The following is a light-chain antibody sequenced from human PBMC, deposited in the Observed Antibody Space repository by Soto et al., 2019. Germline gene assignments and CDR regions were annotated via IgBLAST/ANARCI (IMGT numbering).Light chain of an antibody. V-gene: IGLV2-11*01. J-gene: IGLJ3*02. CDR3: CSYAGSPWV. CDR2: DVS. CDR1: SSDVGGYNY. Sequence: QSVLTQPRSVSGSPGQSVTISCTGTSSDVGGYNYVSWYQQHPGKAPKLMIYDVSKRPSGVPDRFSGSKSGNTAPLTISGLQAEDEADYYCCSYAGSPWVFGGGTKLTVL.